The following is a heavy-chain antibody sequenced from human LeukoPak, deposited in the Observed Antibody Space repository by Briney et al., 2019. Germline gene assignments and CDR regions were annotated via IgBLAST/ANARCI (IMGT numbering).Heavy chain of an antibody. CDR2: ISLNSGGT. V-gene: IGHV1-2*02. J-gene: IGHJ4*02. CDR1: GYTFTGYY. CDR3: ARGGYNGYDISDY. Sequence: ASVKVSCKASGYTFTGYYMHWVRQAPGQGLEWMGWISLNSGGTKYAQKFQDRVTMTRDTSMTTAYMELSRLRSDDTAVYYCARGGYNGYDISDYWGQGTLVTVSS. D-gene: IGHD5-12*01.